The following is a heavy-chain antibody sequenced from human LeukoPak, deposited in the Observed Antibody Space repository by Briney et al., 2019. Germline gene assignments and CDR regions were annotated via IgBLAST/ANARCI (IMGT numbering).Heavy chain of an antibody. CDR1: GFTFSSYE. Sequence: PGGSLRLSCAASGFTFSSYEMNWVRQAPGRGLEWVSSIKGGGDDPFYADSVKGRFTISRDNSKNTLFLQLDSLRAEDSAVYYCAKGGHDFNPFYWWGQGTLVTVSS. CDR2: IKGGGDDP. CDR3: AKGGHDFNPFYW. J-gene: IGHJ4*02. V-gene: IGHV3-23*01. D-gene: IGHD2-21*02.